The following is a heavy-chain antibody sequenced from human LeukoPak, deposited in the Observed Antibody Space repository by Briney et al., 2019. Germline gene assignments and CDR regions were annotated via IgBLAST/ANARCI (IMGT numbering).Heavy chain of an antibody. Sequence: PGGSLRLSCAASGFTFSNAWMSWVRQAPGKGLEWVGRIKSKTDGWTTDYAAPVKGRFTISRDDSKNTLYLQMNSLKTEDTAVYYCTTEWELLDYWGQGTLVTVSS. CDR1: GFTFSNAW. CDR3: TTEWELLDY. V-gene: IGHV3-15*01. CDR2: IKSKTDGWTT. J-gene: IGHJ4*02. D-gene: IGHD1-26*01.